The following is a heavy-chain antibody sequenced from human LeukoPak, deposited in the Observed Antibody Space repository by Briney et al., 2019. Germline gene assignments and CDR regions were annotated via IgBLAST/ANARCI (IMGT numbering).Heavy chain of an antibody. Sequence: GGSLRLSCAASGFTFSSYGMHWVRQAPGKGLEWVAFIRYDGSNKYYADSVKGRFTISRDNSKNTLYLQMNSLKTEDTAVYYCTTDLDRPGIVGATAEWFDPWGQGTLVTVSS. CDR2: IRYDGSNK. V-gene: IGHV3-30*02. D-gene: IGHD1-26*01. CDR3: TTDLDRPGIVGATAEWFDP. CDR1: GFTFSSYG. J-gene: IGHJ5*02.